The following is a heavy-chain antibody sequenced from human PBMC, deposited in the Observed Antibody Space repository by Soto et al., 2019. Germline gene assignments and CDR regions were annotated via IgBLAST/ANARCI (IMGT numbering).Heavy chain of an antibody. D-gene: IGHD2-15*01. Sequence: EVQLVESGGGLVQPGGSLKLSCAASGFTFSGSAMHWVRQASGKGLEWVGRIRSKANSYATAYAASVKGRFTISRDDSKTTAYLQMNSLKTEDTAVYYCTSLGGAGYCSGGSCYSNYYYGMDVWGQGTTVTVSS. CDR1: GFTFSGSA. V-gene: IGHV3-73*02. CDR2: IRSKANSYAT. J-gene: IGHJ6*02. CDR3: TSLGGAGYCSGGSCYSNYYYGMDV.